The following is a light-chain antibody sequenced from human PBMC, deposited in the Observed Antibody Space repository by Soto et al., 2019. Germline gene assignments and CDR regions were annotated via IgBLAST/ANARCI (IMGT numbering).Light chain of an antibody. Sequence: QSALTQPRSVSGSPGQSVTISCTGTSSDVGGYNYVSWYQQHPGKAPKLMIYDVSKRPSGVPDRFSGSKSGNTASLTISGLQIDDEADYYCCSYAGTYTFWVFGGGTKLTVL. CDR2: DVS. CDR3: CSYAGTYTFWV. J-gene: IGLJ3*02. CDR1: SSDVGGYNY. V-gene: IGLV2-11*01.